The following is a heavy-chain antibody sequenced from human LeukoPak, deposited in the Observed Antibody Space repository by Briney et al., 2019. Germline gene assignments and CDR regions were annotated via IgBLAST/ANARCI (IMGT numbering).Heavy chain of an antibody. V-gene: IGHV4-34*01. CDR3: AHPAWELTL. Sequence: PSETLSLTCAVYGGSLSGYYWSWIRQPPGKGLEWIGEINHSGSTNYNPSLKSRVTISVDTSKNQFSLKLSSVTAADTAVYYCAHPAWELTLWGQGTLVTVSS. J-gene: IGHJ4*02. CDR1: GGSLSGYY. CDR2: INHSGST. D-gene: IGHD1-26*01.